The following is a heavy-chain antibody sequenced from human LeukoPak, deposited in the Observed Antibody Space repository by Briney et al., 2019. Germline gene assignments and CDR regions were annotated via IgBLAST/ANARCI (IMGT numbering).Heavy chain of an antibody. CDR3: ARAILVPAAQGWFDL. V-gene: IGHV4-34*01. CDR2: INHSGST. J-gene: IGHJ5*02. Sequence: SETLSLTCAVYGGSFSGYYWSWIRQPPGKGLEWIGEINHSGSTNYNPSLKSRVTISVDTSKNQFSLKLSSVTAADTAVYYCARAILVPAAQGWFDLWGQGTLVTVSS. CDR1: GGSFSGYY. D-gene: IGHD2-2*01.